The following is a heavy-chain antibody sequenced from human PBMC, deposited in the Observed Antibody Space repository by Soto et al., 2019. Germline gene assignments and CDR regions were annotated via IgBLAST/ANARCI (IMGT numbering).Heavy chain of an antibody. CDR3: ARDLPDYDILTGEYYMDV. D-gene: IGHD3-9*01. CDR2: ISAYNGNT. Sequence: ASVKVSCKASGYTFTSYGISWVRQAPGQGLEWMGWISAYNGNTNYAQKLQGRVTMTTDTSTSTAYMELRSLRSDDTAVYYCARDLPDYDILTGEYYMDVWGKGTTVTVSS. J-gene: IGHJ6*03. V-gene: IGHV1-18*01. CDR1: GYTFTSYG.